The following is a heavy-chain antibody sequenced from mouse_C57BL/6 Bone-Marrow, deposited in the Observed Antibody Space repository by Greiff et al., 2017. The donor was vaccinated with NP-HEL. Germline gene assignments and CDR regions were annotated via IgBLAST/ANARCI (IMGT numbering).Heavy chain of an antibody. V-gene: IGHV5-2*01. Sequence: DVHLVESGGGLVQPGESLKLSCESNEYEFPSHDMSWVRKTQEKRLELVAAINSDGGSNYYPDTMERRFIISRDNTKTTLYLQMCSLRSADTALYYCARHRGWLLRAWFAYWGQGTLVTVSA. D-gene: IGHD2-3*01. J-gene: IGHJ3*01. CDR2: INSDGGSN. CDR3: ARHRGWLLRAWFAY. CDR1: EYEFPSHD.